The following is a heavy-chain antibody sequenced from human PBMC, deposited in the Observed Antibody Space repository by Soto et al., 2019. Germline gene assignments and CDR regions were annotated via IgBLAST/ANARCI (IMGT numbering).Heavy chain of an antibody. D-gene: IGHD3-9*01. Sequence: TSETLSLTCSVSGGSISSSSYYWGWIRRPPGKGLEWIGSIYYSGSTYYNPSLKSRVTISIDKSKNQFSLKLSSLTAADTAVYYCARLEGLATISYYFDFWGQGTLVTVSS. CDR2: IYYSGST. J-gene: IGHJ4*02. CDR1: GGSISSSSYY. CDR3: ARLEGLATISYYFDF. V-gene: IGHV4-39*01.